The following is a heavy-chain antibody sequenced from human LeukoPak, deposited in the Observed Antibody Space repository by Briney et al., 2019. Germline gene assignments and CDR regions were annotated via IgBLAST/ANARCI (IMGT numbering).Heavy chain of an antibody. CDR3: ARDRSPLYYDSSGYDF. CDR2: IGTSSSDK. D-gene: IGHD3-22*01. J-gene: IGHJ4*02. V-gene: IGHV3-21*01. CDR1: GFAFSSYS. Sequence: GGSLRLPCAASGFAFSSYSMTWVRQAPGKGLEWVSSIGTSSSDKAYADSVKGRFTISRDNAMKSVYLQMNSPRAEDTAVYYCARDRSPLYYDSSGYDFGGQGTLVTVSS.